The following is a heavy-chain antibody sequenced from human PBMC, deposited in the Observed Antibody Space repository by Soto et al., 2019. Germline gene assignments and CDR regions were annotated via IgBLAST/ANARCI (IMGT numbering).Heavy chain of an antibody. CDR1: GFTFSSYG. Sequence: PGGSLRLSCAASGFTFSSYGMHWVRQAPGKGLEWVAVIWYDGSNKNFVDSVKGRFSISRDNSKNTLSLQMDSLRAEDTAVYYCARAQAAYRSSWYSVYWGQGTLVTVSS. D-gene: IGHD6-13*01. CDR2: IWYDGSNK. J-gene: IGHJ4*02. V-gene: IGHV3-33*01. CDR3: ARAQAAYRSSWYSVY.